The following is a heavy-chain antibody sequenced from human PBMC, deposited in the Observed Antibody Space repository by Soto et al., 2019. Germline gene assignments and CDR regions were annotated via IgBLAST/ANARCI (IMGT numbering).Heavy chain of an antibody. CDR1: GGTFSSYA. CDR3: ARDGPSIAAQNYYYYYGMDV. J-gene: IGHJ6*02. V-gene: IGHV1-69*13. D-gene: IGHD6-6*01. Sequence: SVKVSCKASGGTFSSYAISWVRQAPGQGLEWMGGIIPIFGTANYAQKFQGRVTITADESTSTAYMELSSLRSEDTAVYYCARDGPSIAAQNYYYYYGMDVWGQGTTVTVSS. CDR2: IIPIFGTA.